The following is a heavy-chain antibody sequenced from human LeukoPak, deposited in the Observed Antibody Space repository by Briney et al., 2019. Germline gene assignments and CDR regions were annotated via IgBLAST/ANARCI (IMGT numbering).Heavy chain of an antibody. Sequence: GGSLRLSCAASGFTFSSYGMHWVRQAPNKGLEWVAVISYDGSKKYYVDSVKGRFTISRDNSKNTLYLQMNSLRAEDTAVYYCAKESFDWLFAFDIWGQGTMVTVSS. D-gene: IGHD3-9*01. J-gene: IGHJ3*02. CDR2: ISYDGSKK. CDR1: GFTFSSYG. CDR3: AKESFDWLFAFDI. V-gene: IGHV3-30*18.